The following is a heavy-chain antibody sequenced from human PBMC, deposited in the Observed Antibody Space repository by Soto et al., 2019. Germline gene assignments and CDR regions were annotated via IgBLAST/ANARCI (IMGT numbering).Heavy chain of an antibody. J-gene: IGHJ4*02. V-gene: IGHV3-33*01. D-gene: IGHD3-9*01. Sequence: QVQLVESGGGVVQSGRSLRLSCAASGFAFSTYGMHWVRQAPGKGLEWVAMTWHDGGNKYYADSVKGRFTISRDNSKNTLYLQMNSLRAEDTAVYYCASELDWLIACDYWGQGTLVTVSS. CDR2: TWHDGGNK. CDR3: ASELDWLIACDY. CDR1: GFAFSTYG.